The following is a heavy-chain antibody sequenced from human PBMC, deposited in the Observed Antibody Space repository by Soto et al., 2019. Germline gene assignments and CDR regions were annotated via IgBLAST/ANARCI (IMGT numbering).Heavy chain of an antibody. CDR1: GYTLTELS. CDR3: ATRLRLGELSLLFDY. D-gene: IGHD3-16*02. V-gene: IGHV1-24*01. J-gene: IGHJ4*02. Sequence: ASVKVSCKVSGYTLTELSMHWVRQAPGKGLEWMGGFDPEDGETIYAQKFQGRVTMTEDTSTDTAYMELSSLRSEDTAVYYCATRLRLGELSLLFDYWGQGTLVTVSA. CDR2: FDPEDGET.